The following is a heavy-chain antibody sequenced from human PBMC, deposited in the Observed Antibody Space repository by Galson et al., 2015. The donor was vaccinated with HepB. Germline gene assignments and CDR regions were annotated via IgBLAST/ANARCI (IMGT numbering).Heavy chain of an antibody. V-gene: IGHV1-24*01. CDR2: FDPEDGET. CDR3: ATGKMDSSGYYQSDY. D-gene: IGHD3-22*01. Sequence: SVKVSCKVSGYTLTELSMHWVRQAPGKGLEWMGGFDPEDGETIYAQKFQGRVTMTEDTSTDTAYMELSSLRSEDTAVYYCATGKMDSSGYYQSDYWGQGTLVTVSS. J-gene: IGHJ4*02. CDR1: GYTLTELS.